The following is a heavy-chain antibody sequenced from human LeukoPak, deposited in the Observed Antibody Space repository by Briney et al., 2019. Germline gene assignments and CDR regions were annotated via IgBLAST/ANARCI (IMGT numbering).Heavy chain of an antibody. Sequence: GESLKISCKGSGYSFSSYWISWVRQMPGKGLECMGRIDPGDSFTKYRPSLEGRVTISADKSLSTVYLQWSSLKASDSAMYYCATNTMFRGIHAFDIWGQGTMVTVSS. CDR3: ATNTMFRGIHAFDI. CDR1: GYSFSSYW. V-gene: IGHV5-10-1*01. D-gene: IGHD3-10*01. CDR2: IDPGDSFT. J-gene: IGHJ3*02.